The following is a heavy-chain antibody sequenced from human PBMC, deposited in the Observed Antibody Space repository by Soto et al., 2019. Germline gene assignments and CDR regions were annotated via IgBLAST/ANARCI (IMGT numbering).Heavy chain of an antibody. CDR2: ISYDGSNK. J-gene: IGHJ4*02. CDR3: ARDIYYYDSSGYYSY. V-gene: IGHV3-30-3*01. D-gene: IGHD3-22*01. Sequence: QVQLVESGGGVVQPRRSLRLSCAASGFTFSSYAMHWVRQAPGKGLEWVAVISYDGSNKYYADSVKGRFTISRDNSKNTLYLQMNSLRAEDTAVYYCARDIYYYDSSGYYSYWGQGTLVTVSS. CDR1: GFTFSSYA.